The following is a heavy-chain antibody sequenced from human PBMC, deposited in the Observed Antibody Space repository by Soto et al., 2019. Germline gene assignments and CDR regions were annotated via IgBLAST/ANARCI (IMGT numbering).Heavy chain of an antibody. CDR3: VAAPARAKSAY. Sequence: PSETLSLTCTVSGDSISSYYWTWIRQPPGKGLEWIGYIYYSGSTNYNPSLKSRVTISVDTSKNQFSLKLTSVTAADTAVYYCVAAPARAKSAYWGQGTLVTVSS. CDR1: GDSISSYY. J-gene: IGHJ4*01. V-gene: IGHV4-59*01. CDR2: IYYSGST.